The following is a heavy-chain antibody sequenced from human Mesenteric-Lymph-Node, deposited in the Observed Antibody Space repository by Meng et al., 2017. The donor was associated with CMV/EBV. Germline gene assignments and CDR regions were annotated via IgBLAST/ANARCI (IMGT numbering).Heavy chain of an antibody. CDR1: GYTFTSYG. D-gene: IGHD4-11*01. CDR2: ISAYNGNT. J-gene: IGHJ6*02. CDR3: ARTVTTGSHYYYYGMDV. Sequence: ASVKVSCKASGYTFTSYGISWVRQAPGQGLEWMGWISAYNGNTNYAQKLQGRVTMTTDTSTSTAYMELRSLRSEDTAVYYCARTVTTGSHYYYYGMDVWGQGTTVTVSS. V-gene: IGHV1-18*01.